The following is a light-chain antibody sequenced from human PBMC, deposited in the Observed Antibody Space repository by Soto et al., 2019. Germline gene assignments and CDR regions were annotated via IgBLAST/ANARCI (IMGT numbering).Light chain of an antibody. Sequence: EIVLTQSPATLSLSPGERATLSCRASQSVSSSLAWYQQKPGQAPRLLIYGASNGAAGIPARFSGTGSGTDFTLTISSLEPDDFAVYYCQQRYNWPPITFGQGTRLEIK. CDR1: QSVSSS. V-gene: IGKV3-11*01. CDR2: GAS. J-gene: IGKJ5*01. CDR3: QQRYNWPPIT.